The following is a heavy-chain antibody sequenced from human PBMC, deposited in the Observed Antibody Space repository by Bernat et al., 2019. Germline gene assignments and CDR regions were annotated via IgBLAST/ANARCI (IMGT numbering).Heavy chain of an antibody. V-gene: IGHV3-21*01. CDR1: GFTFSSYS. J-gene: IGHJ6*02. CDR2: ISSSSSYI. D-gene: IGHD5-18*01. CDR3: ARDRDTDYGMDV. Sequence: VQLVESGGGLVKPGGSLRLSCAASGFTFSSYSMNWVRQAPGKGLEWVSSISSSSSYIYYADSVKGRFTITRDNAKNSLYLQMNSLRAEDTAVYYCARDRDTDYGMDVWGQGTMVTVSS.